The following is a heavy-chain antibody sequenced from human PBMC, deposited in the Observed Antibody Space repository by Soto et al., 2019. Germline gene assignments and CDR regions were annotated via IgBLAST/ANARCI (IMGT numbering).Heavy chain of an antibody. CDR1: GLTFSDYY. J-gene: IGHJ4*02. Sequence: QVQLVESGGGLVKPGGSLTLSCAASGLTFSDYYMSWIRQAPGKGPEWRSYISSSGTTVDYADSVKGRFTISRDNAKNSLFLQMNSLRADDTAVYYCARDPQRGDGYSFDHWGQGTLVSVSS. CDR2: ISSSGTTV. V-gene: IGHV3-11*01. D-gene: IGHD4-4*01. CDR3: ARDPQRGDGYSFDH.